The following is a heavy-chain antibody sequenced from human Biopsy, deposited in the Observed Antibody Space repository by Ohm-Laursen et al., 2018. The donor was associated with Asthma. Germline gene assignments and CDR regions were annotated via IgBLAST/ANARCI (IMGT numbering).Heavy chain of an antibody. Sequence: SDTLSLTCAVYGGSFSSNYWSWIRQTPGKGLEWLGDTHHRGYTNYNPSLSSRLTLSVDTSKNQFSLKLRSVTAADTAVYYCANMGFTIPGPAGTFDIWGQGTLVTVSA. CDR3: ANMGFTIPGPAGTFDI. J-gene: IGHJ4*02. CDR1: GGSFSSNY. V-gene: IGHV4-34*01. CDR2: THHRGYT. D-gene: IGHD2-2*01.